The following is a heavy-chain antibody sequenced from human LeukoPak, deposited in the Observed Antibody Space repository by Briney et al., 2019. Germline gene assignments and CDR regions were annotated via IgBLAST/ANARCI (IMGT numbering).Heavy chain of an antibody. D-gene: IGHD3-10*01. CDR2: INPRGRST. V-gene: IGHV1-46*01. CDR1: VYTFTSYY. J-gene: IGHJ4*02. CDR3: ARQFPYYGDY. Sequence: ASVKVSCKASVYTFTSYYMQGVRQAAGQGLEGMGIINPRGRSTTYAQEFQRRLTMTRVTSTSTVYMQLSSLRSVDTAVNYCARQFPYYGDYWGQGTLVTVSS.